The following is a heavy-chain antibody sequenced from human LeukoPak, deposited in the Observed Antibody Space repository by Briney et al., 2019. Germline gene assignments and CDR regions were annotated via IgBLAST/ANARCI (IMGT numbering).Heavy chain of an antibody. V-gene: IGHV1-69*01. Sequence: ASVKVSCKASGGTFSSYAISWVRQAPGQGLEWMGGIIPIFGTANYAQKFQGRVTITADESTSTAYMELSSLRSEDTAVYYCARDLTFGSGSYYQFDYWGQGTLVTVSS. CDR3: ARDLTFGSGSYYQFDY. CDR1: GGTFSSYA. J-gene: IGHJ4*02. CDR2: IIPIFGTA. D-gene: IGHD3-10*01.